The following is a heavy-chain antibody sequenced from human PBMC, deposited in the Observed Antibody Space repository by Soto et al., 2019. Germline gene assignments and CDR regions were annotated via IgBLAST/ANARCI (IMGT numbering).Heavy chain of an antibody. CDR2: IKSKTDGGTT. CDR1: GFTFSNAW. Sequence: PGGSLRLSCAASGFTFSNAWMNWVRQAPGKGLEWVGRIKSKTDGGTTDYAAPVKGRFTISRDDSKNTLYLQMNSLKTEDTAVYYCTTEIVVVPAAIRRDPYYYYGMDVWGQGTTVTVSS. CDR3: TTEIVVVPAAIRRDPYYYYGMDV. D-gene: IGHD2-2*01. J-gene: IGHJ6*02. V-gene: IGHV3-15*07.